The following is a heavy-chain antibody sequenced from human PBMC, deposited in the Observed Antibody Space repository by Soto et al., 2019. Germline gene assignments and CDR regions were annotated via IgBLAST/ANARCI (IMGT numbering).Heavy chain of an antibody. CDR1: EYTFTDNY. Sequence: ASVKVSFKTSEYTFTDNYIYWIRQAPAQGLEWMAWLNPNTGATDYSQKFQGRVTLTSDTSISTAYMELSRLTSDDTAVFYCARQSCSSTSCFYDYWGQGTLVTVSS. J-gene: IGHJ4*02. CDR3: ARQSCSSTSCFYDY. CDR2: LNPNTGAT. V-gene: IGHV1-2*02. D-gene: IGHD2-2*01.